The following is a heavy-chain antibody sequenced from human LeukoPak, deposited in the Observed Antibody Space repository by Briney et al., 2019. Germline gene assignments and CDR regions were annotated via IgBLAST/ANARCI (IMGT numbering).Heavy chain of an antibody. CDR2: LYPSGST. D-gene: IGHD3/OR15-3a*01. J-gene: IGHJ4*02. CDR1: GDSITSSY. V-gene: IGHV4-4*07. Sequence: SETLSLTCTVSGDSITSSYWSWIRQPAGKGLEWIGRLYPSGSTNYNSSLKSRVTISVDTSKNQFSLNLKSVTAADTAMYYCARDSNDFWTAYSDNWGPGSRVTGSS. CDR3: ARDSNDFWTAYSDN.